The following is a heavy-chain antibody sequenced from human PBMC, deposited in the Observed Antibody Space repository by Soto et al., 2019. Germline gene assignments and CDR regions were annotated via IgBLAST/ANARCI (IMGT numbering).Heavy chain of an antibody. CDR3: ARGLHSLFDY. Sequence: QVQLVESGGGVVQPGGSLRLSCAASGFTFSNYGMHWVRQAPGKGLEWVAVIWYDGNNKYYADSVKGRFTISRDNSNNTLYVQMTSLRPEDTAVYYCARGLHSLFDYWGQGTLVTVSS. J-gene: IGHJ4*02. D-gene: IGHD2-21*01. CDR1: GFTFSNYG. V-gene: IGHV3-33*01. CDR2: IWYDGNNK.